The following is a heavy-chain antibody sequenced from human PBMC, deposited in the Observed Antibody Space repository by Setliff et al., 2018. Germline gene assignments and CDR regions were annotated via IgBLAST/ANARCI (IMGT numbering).Heavy chain of an antibody. CDR2: IYTTGST. V-gene: IGHV4-4*07. D-gene: IGHD3-22*01. Sequence: PSETLSLTCTVSGGSTSSYYWSWIRQPAGKGLEWIGHIYTTGSTNYNPSLKSRVTLSVDTSKNQFSLKLTSVTAADTAIYYCARTPYYYDTAGYDFWGQGTLVTVSS. CDR3: ARTPYYYDTAGYDF. J-gene: IGHJ4*02. CDR1: GGSTSSYY.